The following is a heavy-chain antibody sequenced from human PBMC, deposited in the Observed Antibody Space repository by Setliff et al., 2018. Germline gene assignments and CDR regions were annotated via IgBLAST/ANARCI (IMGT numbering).Heavy chain of an antibody. D-gene: IGHD1-7*01. V-gene: IGHV3-74*01. Sequence: GGSLRLSCVASGFTFSSYCMDWFRQAPGKGLVWVSRINSDGSSTGYADSVKGRFTISRDNAKNSLYLQMNSLRAEDTAVYYCVAVRWNYPTVWGQGTLVTVSS. CDR1: GFTFSSYC. J-gene: IGHJ4*02. CDR2: INSDGSST. CDR3: VAVRWNYPTV.